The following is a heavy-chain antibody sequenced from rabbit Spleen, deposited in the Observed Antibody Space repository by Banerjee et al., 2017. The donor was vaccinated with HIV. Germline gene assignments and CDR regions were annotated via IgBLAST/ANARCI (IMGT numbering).Heavy chain of an antibody. V-gene: IGHV1S47*01. J-gene: IGHJ4*01. CDR3: VREVAARFDL. D-gene: IGHD4-1*01. CDR2: IDPNFHVT. Sequence: QEQLKETGGGLVQPGGSLTLSCKASGFDLSSYGVIWVRQAPVKGLEWIGYIDPNFHVTTCASGVNGRFSISRENTQNTVSLQMNSLTAADTAAYFCVREVAARFDLWGPGTLVTVS. CDR1: GFDLSSYG.